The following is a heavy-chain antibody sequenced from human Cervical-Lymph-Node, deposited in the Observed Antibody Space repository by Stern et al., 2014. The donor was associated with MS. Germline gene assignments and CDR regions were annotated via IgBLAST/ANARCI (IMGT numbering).Heavy chain of an antibody. CDR2: IDDSGNA. D-gene: IGHD2-8*01. Sequence: QLQLQESGPGLVEPSQTLSLTCTVSGDSISSGGYYWTWLRQHPGEGLEWIGYIDDSGNAYYNPSLKSRLTILLDTSKNQFSLKLTSVTAADTAVYYCARGPFGVLRYFDFWGQGTLVTVSS. J-gene: IGHJ4*02. CDR1: GDSISSGGYY. V-gene: IGHV4-31*03. CDR3: ARGPFGVLRYFDF.